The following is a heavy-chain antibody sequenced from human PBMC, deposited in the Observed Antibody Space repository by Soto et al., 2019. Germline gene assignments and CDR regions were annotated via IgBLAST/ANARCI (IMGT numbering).Heavy chain of an antibody. J-gene: IGHJ3*02. V-gene: IGHV3-13*04. CDR2: IGTAGDT. Sequence: GGSLRLSCAASGFPFSSYDMHWVRQATGKGLEWVSAIGTAGDTYYPGSVKGRFTISRENAKNSLYLQMNSLRAGDTAVYYCARGVYSGYERTYAFDIWGQGTMVT. CDR3: ARGVYSGYERTYAFDI. CDR1: GFPFSSYD. D-gene: IGHD5-12*01.